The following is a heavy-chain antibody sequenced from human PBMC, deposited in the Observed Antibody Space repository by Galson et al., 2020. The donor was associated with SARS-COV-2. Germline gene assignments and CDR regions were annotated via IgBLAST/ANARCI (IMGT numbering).Heavy chain of an antibody. CDR3: SRDGEDGYFEH. D-gene: IGHD3-10*01. CDR2: IHTGDTT. CDR1: GFTVSTYY. Sequence: QLGESLKISCAASGFTVSTYYMSWVRQGPEKGLEWVAVIHTGDTTANADSVKGRFTISRDSYTNTVDLQINSLIAEDTAVYYCSRDGEDGYFEHWGQVTLVTVST. V-gene: IGHV3-53*01. J-gene: IGHJ1*01.